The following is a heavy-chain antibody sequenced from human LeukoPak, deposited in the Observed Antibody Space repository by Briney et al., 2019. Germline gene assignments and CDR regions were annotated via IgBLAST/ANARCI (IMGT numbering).Heavy chain of an antibody. CDR1: GGTFSSYA. D-gene: IGHD5-12*01. V-gene: IGHV1-69*04. CDR2: IIPILGIA. CDR3: ARDGGSEYSGYAGD. J-gene: IGHJ4*02. Sequence: GASVKVSCKASGGTFSSYAISWVRQAPGQGLEWMGRIIPILGIANYAQKCQGRVTITADKSTSTAYMELSSLRSEDTAVYYCARDGGSEYSGYAGDWGQGTLVTVSS.